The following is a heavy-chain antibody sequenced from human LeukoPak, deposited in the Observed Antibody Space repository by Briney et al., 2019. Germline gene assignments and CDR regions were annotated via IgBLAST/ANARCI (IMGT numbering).Heavy chain of an antibody. CDR2: INPNSGGT. V-gene: IGHV1-2*06. J-gene: IGHJ4*02. CDR3: AVDRSGYYGEFDY. Sequence: ASVKVSCKASGYTFTGYYMHWVRQAPGQGLEWMGRINPNSGGTNYAQKFQGRVTMTRDTSISTAYMELSRLRSDDTAVYYCAVDRSGYYGEFDYWGQGTLVTVSS. D-gene: IGHD3-22*01. CDR1: GYTFTGYY.